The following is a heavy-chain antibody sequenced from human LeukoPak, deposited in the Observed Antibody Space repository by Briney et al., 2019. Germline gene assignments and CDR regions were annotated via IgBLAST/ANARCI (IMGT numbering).Heavy chain of an antibody. CDR1: GFTFSSYG. CDR3: ARDGYCSSTSCYMEFDY. J-gene: IGHJ4*02. D-gene: IGHD2-2*03. V-gene: IGHV3-33*01. Sequence: PGGSLRLSCAASGFTFSSYGMHWVRQAPGKGLEWVAVIWYDGSNKYYADSVKGRFTISRDNSKNTLYLQMNSLRAEDTAVYYCARDGYCSSTSCYMEFDYWGQGTLDTVSS. CDR2: IWYDGSNK.